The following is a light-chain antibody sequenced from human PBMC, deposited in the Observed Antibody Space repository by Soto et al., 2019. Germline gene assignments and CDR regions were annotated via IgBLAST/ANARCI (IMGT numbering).Light chain of an antibody. J-gene: IGKJ2*01. Sequence: DIQMTQSPSTLSASVGDRVTITCRASQSITNCLAWYQQKPGKAPKLLIFDASSLRSGVPSRFSGSGSGTEFTLTISSLQPEDFATYYCQQHNPYSPYTFGQGTNLEIK. CDR3: QQHNPYSPYT. CDR1: QSITNC. CDR2: DAS. V-gene: IGKV1-5*03.